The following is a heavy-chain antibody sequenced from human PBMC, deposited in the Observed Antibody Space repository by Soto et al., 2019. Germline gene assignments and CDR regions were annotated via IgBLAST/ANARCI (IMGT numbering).Heavy chain of an antibody. D-gene: IGHD6-19*01. Sequence: SETLSLTCTVSGGSISTYYWSWIRQPPGKGLEWIGYIYYSGSTNYNPSLKSRVTISVDTSKNQFSLKLSSVTAADTAVYYCARERSSGWCDYWGQGTLVTVSS. V-gene: IGHV4-59*01. CDR1: GGSISTYY. CDR2: IYYSGST. J-gene: IGHJ4*02. CDR3: ARERSSGWCDY.